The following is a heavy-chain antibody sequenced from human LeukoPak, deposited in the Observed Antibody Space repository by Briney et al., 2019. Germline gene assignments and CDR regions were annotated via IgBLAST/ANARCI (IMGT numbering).Heavy chain of an antibody. CDR2: IHHSKSS. CDR1: GDSITSDKW. D-gene: IGHD2-21*01. V-gene: IGHV4-4*02. J-gene: IGHJ3*02. CDR3: ARDLLWNDAFDI. Sequence: SGTLSLTCAVSGDSITSDKWWTWVRQPPGKGLEWIGEIHHSKSSNYYPSLKSRVTISVDTSKNQFSLKLSSVTAADTAVYYCARDLLWNDAFDIWGQGTMVTVSS.